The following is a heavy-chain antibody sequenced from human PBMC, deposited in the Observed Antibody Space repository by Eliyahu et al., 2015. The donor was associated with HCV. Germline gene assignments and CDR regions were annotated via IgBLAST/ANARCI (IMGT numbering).Heavy chain of an antibody. J-gene: IGHJ4*02. Sequence: GKGLEWVSYISHSGTNIYYADXVKGRFTISRDNSKNSLYLQMDSLRAEDTAVYYCASPWCGRGGGNCKIDYWGRGALVTVSS. D-gene: IGHD2-21*01. CDR2: ISHSGTNI. V-gene: IGHV3-11*01. CDR3: ASPWCGRGGGNCKIDY.